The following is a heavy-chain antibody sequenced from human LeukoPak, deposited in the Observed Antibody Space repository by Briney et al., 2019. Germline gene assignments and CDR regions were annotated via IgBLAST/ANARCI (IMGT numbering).Heavy chain of an antibody. D-gene: IGHD3-16*01. J-gene: IGHJ4*02. Sequence: SQTLSLTCTVSGGSISSGGYYWSWIRQHPGKGLEWIGYIYYSGSTYYNPSLKSRVTISVDTSKNQFSLKLSSVAAADTAVYYCARDGGSSSHLDYWGQGTLVTVSS. V-gene: IGHV4-31*03. CDR3: ARDGGSSSHLDY. CDR2: IYYSGST. CDR1: GGSISSGGYY.